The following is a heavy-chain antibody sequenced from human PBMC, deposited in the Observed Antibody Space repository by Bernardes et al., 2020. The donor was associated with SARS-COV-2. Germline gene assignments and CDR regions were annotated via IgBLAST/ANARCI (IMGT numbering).Heavy chain of an antibody. J-gene: IGHJ4*02. CDR2: IFPNDEK. CDR3: VRISWAGDDYVWGSYRYRGYFDY. D-gene: IGHD3-16*02. V-gene: IGHV2-26*01. CDR1: CFSLSPGRMG. Sequence: SGHTLWKPTETLTLTCSVSCFSLSPGRMGVSWIRQPPGKALEWLAHIFPNDEKSYSTSLKRRLTISKDTSKSQVVLTMTNMDPVDTATYYCVRISWAGDDYVWGSYRYRGYFDYWGQGTLVTVSS.